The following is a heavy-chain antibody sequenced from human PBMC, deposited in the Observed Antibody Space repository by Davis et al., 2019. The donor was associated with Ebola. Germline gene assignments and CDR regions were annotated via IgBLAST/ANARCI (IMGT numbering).Heavy chain of an antibody. CDR1: GFSFTSYS. CDR3: ALTTYYYYGMDV. D-gene: IGHD4/OR15-4a*01. J-gene: IGHJ6*02. Sequence: GESLKISCAASGFSFTSYSMNWVRQAPGKGLEWVSAISGSGGSTYYADSVKGRFTISRDNSKNTLYLQMNSLRAEDTAVYYCALTTYYYYGMDVWGQGTTVTVSS. CDR2: ISGSGGST. V-gene: IGHV3-23*01.